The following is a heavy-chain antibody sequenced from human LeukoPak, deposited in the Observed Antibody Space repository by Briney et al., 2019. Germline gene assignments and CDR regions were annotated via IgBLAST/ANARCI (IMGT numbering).Heavy chain of an antibody. J-gene: IGHJ4*02. CDR3: ASYGSGRGYFDY. D-gene: IGHD3-10*01. Sequence: SETLSLTCTVSGYSISSGYYWGWIRQPPGKGLEWIGSIYHSGSTYYNPSLKSRVTISVDTSKNQFSLKLSSVTAADTAVYYCASYGSGRGYFDYWGQGTLVTVSS. V-gene: IGHV4-38-2*02. CDR1: GYSISSGYY. CDR2: IYHSGST.